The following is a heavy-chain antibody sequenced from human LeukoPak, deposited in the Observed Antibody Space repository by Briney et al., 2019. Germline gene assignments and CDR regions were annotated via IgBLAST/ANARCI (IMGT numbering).Heavy chain of an antibody. D-gene: IGHD5-12*01. V-gene: IGHV3-21*01. Sequence: GGSLRLSCAASGFTFSSYSMNWVRQAPGKGLEWVSSISSSSSYIYYADSVKGRFTISRDNAKNSLYLQMNSLRAEDTAVYYCARATNNYYYYYMDVWGKGTTVTVSS. J-gene: IGHJ6*03. CDR3: ARATNNYYYYYMDV. CDR1: GFTFSSYS. CDR2: ISSSSSYI.